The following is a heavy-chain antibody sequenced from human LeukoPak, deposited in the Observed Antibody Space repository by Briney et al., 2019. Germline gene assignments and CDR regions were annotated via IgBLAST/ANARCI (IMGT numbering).Heavy chain of an antibody. CDR1: GYTFTGYY. D-gene: IGHD2-2*01. V-gene: IGHV1-2*06. Sequence: GASVKVSCKASGYTFTGYYMHWVRQAPGQGLEWMGRINPNSGGTNYAQKFQGRVTMTRDTSISTAYMELSRLRSDDTAVYYCARLVVPAAMSDYWGQGTLATVSS. CDR3: ARLVVPAAMSDY. J-gene: IGHJ4*02. CDR2: INPNSGGT.